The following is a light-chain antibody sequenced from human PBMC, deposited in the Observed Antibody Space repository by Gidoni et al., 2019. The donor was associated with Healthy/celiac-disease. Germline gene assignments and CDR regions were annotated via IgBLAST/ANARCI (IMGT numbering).Light chain of an antibody. J-gene: IGKJ2*01. CDR2: DAS. CDR3: QQRSNWPYT. CDR1: QGVSSY. V-gene: IGKV3D-11*01. Sequence: DIVFTQSPATLSLSPGERATLSCRASQGVSSYLAWYQQKPGQAPRLLIYDASNRATGIPARFSGSGPGTDFTLTISSLEPEDFAVYYCQQRSNWPYTFGQXTKLEIK.